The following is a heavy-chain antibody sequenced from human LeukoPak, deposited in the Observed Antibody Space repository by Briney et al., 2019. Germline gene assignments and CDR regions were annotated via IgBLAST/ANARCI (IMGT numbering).Heavy chain of an antibody. Sequence: KTGGSLRLACAASGFSFSSYSMNWVRQAPGKGPEWVSFISSGGMSTDYAASVQGRFTISRDNSEDSLYLQLNSLRADDTAIYFCARDLIASRPGWFDPWGQGTLVTVSS. D-gene: IGHD6-6*01. CDR3: ARDLIASRPGWFDP. V-gene: IGHV3-21*04. CDR1: GFSFSSYS. J-gene: IGHJ5*02. CDR2: ISSGGMST.